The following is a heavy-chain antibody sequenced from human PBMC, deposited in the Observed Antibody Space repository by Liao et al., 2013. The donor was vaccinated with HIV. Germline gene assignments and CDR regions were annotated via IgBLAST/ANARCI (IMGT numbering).Heavy chain of an antibody. CDR2: IYTSGST. J-gene: IGHJ4*02. D-gene: IGHD6-13*01. V-gene: IGHV4-59*10. CDR3: ARADISAAIDY. Sequence: QVQLQQWGAGLLKPSETLSLTCAVYGGSFSGYYWSWIRQPAGKGLECIGRIYTSGSTNYNPSLKSRVTISLDTSKNQFSLKLSSVTAADTAVYYCARADISAAIDYWGQGTLVTVSS. CDR1: GGSFSGYY.